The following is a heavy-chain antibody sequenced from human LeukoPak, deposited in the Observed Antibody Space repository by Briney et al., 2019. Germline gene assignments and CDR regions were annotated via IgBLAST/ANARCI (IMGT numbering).Heavy chain of an antibody. CDR3: ARGNPRIVGADFDS. J-gene: IGHJ4*02. D-gene: IGHD1-26*01. V-gene: IGHV4-39*07. CDR2: MYYRGNT. CDR1: GGSISSITYY. Sequence: SETLSLTCTVSGGSISSITYYWGWIRQPPGKGLEWVGHMYYRGNTFYNPSLKSRVTISVDTSKNQFSLQLNSVTPEDTAVYYCARGNPRIVGADFDSWGQGTLVTVSS.